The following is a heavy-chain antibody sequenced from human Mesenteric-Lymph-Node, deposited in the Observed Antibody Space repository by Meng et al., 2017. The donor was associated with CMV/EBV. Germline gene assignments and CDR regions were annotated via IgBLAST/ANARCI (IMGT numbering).Heavy chain of an antibody. Sequence: GLTVSSTSMSWVRQAPGKGLEWVSVIYSGGSTSYADSVKGRFTFFRDSSRNTLYLQMNSLRAEDTAVYYCARVAPDSSGYYFWYFDLWGRGTLVTVSS. J-gene: IGHJ2*01. CDR3: ARVAPDSSGYYFWYFDL. V-gene: IGHV3-66*01. D-gene: IGHD3-22*01. CDR2: IYSGGST. CDR1: GLTVSSTS.